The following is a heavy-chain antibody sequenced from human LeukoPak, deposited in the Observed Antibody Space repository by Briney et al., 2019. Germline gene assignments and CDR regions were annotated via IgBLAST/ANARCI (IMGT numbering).Heavy chain of an antibody. D-gene: IGHD4-17*01. CDR1: GGSISSYY. J-gene: IGHJ3*02. CDR2: IYYSGST. V-gene: IGHV4-59*08. CDR3: ARHLTTVDAFDI. Sequence: SSETLSLTCTVSGGSISSYYWSWIRQPPGKGLEWIGYIYYSGSTNYNPSLKSRVTISVDTSKNQFSLKLSSVTAADTAVYYCARHLTTVDAFDIWGQGTMVTVSS.